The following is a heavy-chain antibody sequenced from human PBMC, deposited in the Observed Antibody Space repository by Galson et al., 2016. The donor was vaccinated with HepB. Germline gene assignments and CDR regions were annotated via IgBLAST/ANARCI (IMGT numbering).Heavy chain of an antibody. Sequence: SLRLSCAASGFTFSSYGMHWVRQAPGKGLEWVAVISYDGSKKYYGDSVKGRFTISRDNSKNTVYLQMNCLRVEDTAMYYCGRNVPFNWGQGTLVTVSS. CDR3: GRNVPFN. J-gene: IGHJ4*02. CDR1: GFTFSSYG. CDR2: ISYDGSKK. V-gene: IGHV3-30*03.